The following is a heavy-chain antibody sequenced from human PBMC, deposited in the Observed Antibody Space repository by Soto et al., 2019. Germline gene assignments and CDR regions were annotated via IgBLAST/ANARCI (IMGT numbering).Heavy chain of an antibody. V-gene: IGHV4-59*01. CDR2: IYYSGST. CDR1: GGSISSYY. J-gene: IGHJ3*02. Sequence: SETLSLTCTVSGGSISSYYWSWIRQPPGKGLEWIGYIYYSGSTNYNPSLKSRVTISVDTSKNQFSLKLSSVTAADTAVYYCARDTGPGGSSTVTFGDAFDIWGQGTMVTVSS. CDR3: ARDTGPGGSSTVTFGDAFDI. D-gene: IGHD4-17*01.